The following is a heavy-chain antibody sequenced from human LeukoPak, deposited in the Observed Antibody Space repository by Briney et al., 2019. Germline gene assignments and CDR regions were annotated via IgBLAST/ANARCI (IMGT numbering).Heavy chain of an antibody. CDR3: ARQAGQPLLPDY. Sequence: PSETLSLTCTVSVGSISSRSYFWGWIRQPPGRGLEWIGSIYYSGTTYYNPSLKSRVTISEDTSKNQFSLKLSSVTAADTAVYYCARQAGQPLLPDYWGQGTLVTVSS. V-gene: IGHV4-39*01. CDR2: IYYSGTT. J-gene: IGHJ4*02. CDR1: VGSISSRSYF. D-gene: IGHD3-10*01.